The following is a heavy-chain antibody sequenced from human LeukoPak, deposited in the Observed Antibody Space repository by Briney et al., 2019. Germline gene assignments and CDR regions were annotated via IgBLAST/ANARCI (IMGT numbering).Heavy chain of an antibody. CDR3: ARVGGSYHIDY. D-gene: IGHD1-26*01. CDR2: ISGIGATT. J-gene: IGHJ4*02. CDR1: GFTFISYG. Sequence: GSLRLSCAASGFTFISYGMSWVRQAPGKGLEWVSSISGIGATTYYADSVRGRFTISRDNSKNTLYLQMNSLRAEDTAVYYCARVGGSYHIDYWGQGTLVTVSS. V-gene: IGHV3-23*01.